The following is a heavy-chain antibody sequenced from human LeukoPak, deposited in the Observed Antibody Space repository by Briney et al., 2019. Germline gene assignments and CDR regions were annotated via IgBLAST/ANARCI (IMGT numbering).Heavy chain of an antibody. D-gene: IGHD6-13*01. J-gene: IGHJ4*02. CDR3: ARESDGSSWYRYFDY. Sequence: GGSLRLSCAASGFTFSSYEMNWVRQAPRKGLGGVSYISSSGSTIYYADSVKGRFTISRDNAKNSLYLQMNSLRAEDTAVYYCARESDGSSWYRYFDYWGQGTLVTVSS. CDR2: ISSSGSTI. CDR1: GFTFSSYE. V-gene: IGHV3-48*03.